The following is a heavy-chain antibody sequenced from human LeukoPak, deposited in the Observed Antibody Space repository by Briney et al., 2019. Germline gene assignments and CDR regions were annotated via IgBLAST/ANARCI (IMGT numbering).Heavy chain of an antibody. CDR3: ARHRMVRGLFTDYYFDY. CDR1: GFTFSRHA. Sequence: AGGSLRLSCAVSGFTFSRHAMGWVRQAPGKGLEWVSTISGSGGSTYYTDSVKGRFTISRDSSKTTLSLQMNSLRAEDTAVYYCARHRMVRGLFTDYYFDYWGQGVLVTVSS. J-gene: IGHJ4*02. CDR2: ISGSGGST. D-gene: IGHD3-10*01. V-gene: IGHV3-23*01.